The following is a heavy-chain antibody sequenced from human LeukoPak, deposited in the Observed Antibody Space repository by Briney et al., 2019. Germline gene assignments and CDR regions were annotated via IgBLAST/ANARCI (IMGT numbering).Heavy chain of an antibody. CDR3: ARDKDYASDM. J-gene: IGHJ3*02. CDR1: GFTFSSHN. Sequence: PGGALRLSCAASGFTFSSHNMNWVRQAPGKGLEWRSFINFKREDIRYAESVEGRVIISRDNDRKSLYLHMNSLRDEETDVYYCARDKDYASDMWGQGTMLTVAS. V-gene: IGHV3-48*02. CDR2: INFKREDI. D-gene: IGHD4-11*01.